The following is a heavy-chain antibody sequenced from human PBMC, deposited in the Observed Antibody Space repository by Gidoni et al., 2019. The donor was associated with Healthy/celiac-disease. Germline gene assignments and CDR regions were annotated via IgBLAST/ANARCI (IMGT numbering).Heavy chain of an antibody. CDR2: IYPGDSDT. CDR3: ERLEGDYSDY. J-gene: IGHJ4*02. D-gene: IGHD1-1*01. Sequence: VQLAQSGAEVNTPGASLKPSCKGSGDSFTSYWIGGVRQMTGKGLEWMGIIYPGDSDTRDRPSFQGQVTISADKSSSTAYLQWSSLKDADTAMYYCERLEGDYSDYWGQGTLVTVSS. V-gene: IGHV5-51*01. CDR1: GDSFTSYW.